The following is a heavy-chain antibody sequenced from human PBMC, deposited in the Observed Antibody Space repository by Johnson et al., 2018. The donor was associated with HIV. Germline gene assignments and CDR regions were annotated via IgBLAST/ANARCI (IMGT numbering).Heavy chain of an antibody. CDR3: ARGEDGVDAFDI. CDR1: GFTFSSYG. D-gene: IGHD4-17*01. J-gene: IGHJ3*02. CDR2: ISYDGSNK. Sequence: VQLVESGGGVVQPGRSLRLSCAASGFTFSSYGMHWVRQAPGKGLEWVAVISYDGSNKYYADSVKGRFTISRDNSKNTRYLQMNSLRAADTAVCYCARGEDGVDAFDIWGQGTMVTVSS. V-gene: IGHV3-30*03.